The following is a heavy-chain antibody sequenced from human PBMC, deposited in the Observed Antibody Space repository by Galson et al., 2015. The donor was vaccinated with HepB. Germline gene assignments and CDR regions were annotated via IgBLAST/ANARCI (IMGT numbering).Heavy chain of an antibody. CDR2: ISYTVST. D-gene: IGHD3-10*01. CDR3: ASAYDSGTRNHFDY. J-gene: IGHJ4*02. V-gene: IGHV4-59*01. CDR1: GGSFSGYY. Sequence: TLSLTCAVYGGSFSGYYWSWIRQPPGKGLEWNGYISYTVSTNYNPSLNSRVTISVDTSKNQFSLRLSSVTAADTAVYYCASAYDSGTRNHFDYWGQGALVTVSS.